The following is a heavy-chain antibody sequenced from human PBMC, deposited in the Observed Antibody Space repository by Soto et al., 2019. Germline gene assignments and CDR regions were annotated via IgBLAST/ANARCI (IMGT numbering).Heavy chain of an antibody. D-gene: IGHD2-21*01. CDR1: GFSFSTYA. Sequence: QVQLVESGGGVVQPERSLRLSCTASGFSFSTYAMQWVRQAPGKGLEWVAVVSSEGGIQFYADSVKGRFTISRDNSKNSLYLQMTSLTTEDAAIYYCARENYSGGRVIGSLDLWGRGTLVSVPS. J-gene: IGHJ2*01. CDR2: VSSEGGIQ. V-gene: IGHV3-30-3*01. CDR3: ARENYSGGRVIGSLDL.